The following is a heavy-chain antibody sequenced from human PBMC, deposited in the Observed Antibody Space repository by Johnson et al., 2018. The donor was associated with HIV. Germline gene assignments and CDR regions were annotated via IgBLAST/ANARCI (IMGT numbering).Heavy chain of an antibody. CDR2: IYSGGST. J-gene: IGHJ3*02. V-gene: IGHV3-66*01. CDR3: AKSTRGNWGSCFDI. Sequence: VQLVESGGGLVQPGGSLRLSCAASGFTVSSNYMSWVRQAPGKGLEWVSVIYSGGSTYYADSVKGRFTISRDNAKNSLYLQVNSLRAEDTAVYYCAKSTRGNWGSCFDIWGQGTMVTVSS. CDR1: GFTVSSNY. D-gene: IGHD7-27*01.